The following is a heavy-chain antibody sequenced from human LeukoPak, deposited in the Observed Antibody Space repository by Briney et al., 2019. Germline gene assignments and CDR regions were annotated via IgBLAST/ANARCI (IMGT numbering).Heavy chain of an antibody. Sequence: EGSLRLSCAASGFTFNNYGLIWVRQAPGKGLEWVAAISNDGGGTMYAAFVEGRFTISRDNSKNTLFLQMNSLRAEDTALYYCAKGSSGYFADLWGQGTMVTVSS. CDR3: AKGSSGYFADL. V-gene: IGHV3-23*01. J-gene: IGHJ5*02. D-gene: IGHD3-22*01. CDR2: ISNDGGGT. CDR1: GFTFNNYG.